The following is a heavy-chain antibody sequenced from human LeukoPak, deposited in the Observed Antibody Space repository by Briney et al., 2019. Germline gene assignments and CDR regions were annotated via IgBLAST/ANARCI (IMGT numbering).Heavy chain of an antibody. CDR3: ARDSHIVVVTAVSEDA. J-gene: IGHJ6*02. CDR2: IKQDGSEK. CDR1: GFTFRNYW. V-gene: IGHV3-7*01. Sequence: GGSLRLSCAASGFTFRNYWMSWVRQAPGKGLEWVANIKQDGSEKYYVDSVKGRFIISRDNTKNSLYLQMNSLRVEDTAVYYCARDSHIVVVTAVSEDAWGQGTTVTVSS. D-gene: IGHD2-21*02.